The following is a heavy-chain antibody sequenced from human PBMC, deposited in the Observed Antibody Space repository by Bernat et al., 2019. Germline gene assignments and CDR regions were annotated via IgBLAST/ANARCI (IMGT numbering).Heavy chain of an antibody. J-gene: IGHJ4*02. CDR2: ISSNGGST. V-gene: IGHV3-64*01. D-gene: IGHD2/OR15-2a*01. CDR3: ARDWSFYGIFDY. Sequence: VQLVESGGGVVQPGRSLRLSCAASGFTFSSYAMHWVRQAPGKGLEYVSAISSNGGSTYYANSVKGRFTISRDNSKNTLYLQMGSLRAEDMAVYYCARDWSFYGIFDYWGQGTLVTVSS. CDR1: GFTFSSYA.